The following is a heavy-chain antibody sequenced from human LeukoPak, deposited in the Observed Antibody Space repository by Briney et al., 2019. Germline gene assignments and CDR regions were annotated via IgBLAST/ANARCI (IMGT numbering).Heavy chain of an antibody. CDR3: GRGYVTGY. J-gene: IGHJ4*02. CDR2: INTAGDST. D-gene: IGHD5-12*01. V-gene: IGHV3-74*01. Sequence: GGSLRLSCAASGFTFSSYWMHWVRQAPGKGLVWVSRINTAGDSTTYEDSVKGRFTISRDNATNTMYLQMNSLRTEDTARYYCGRGYVTGYGGEGSLVTVS. CDR1: GFTFSSYW.